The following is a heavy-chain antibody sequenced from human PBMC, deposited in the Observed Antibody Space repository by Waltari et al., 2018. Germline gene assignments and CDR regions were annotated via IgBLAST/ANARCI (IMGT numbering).Heavy chain of an antibody. CDR1: SGAISSSGYY. Sequence: QVQLQESGPGLVKPSETLSRTCTVSSGAISSSGYYWGWIRQPPGKGLEWMGSMYYSGNTYYNPSLKNRVTISVDTSKNQFSLKVTSVTAADTAVYYCAKVWKNYRTDYWGQGTLVTVSS. V-gene: IGHV4-39*07. CDR3: AKVWKNYRTDY. J-gene: IGHJ4*02. CDR2: MYYSGNT. D-gene: IGHD1-7*01.